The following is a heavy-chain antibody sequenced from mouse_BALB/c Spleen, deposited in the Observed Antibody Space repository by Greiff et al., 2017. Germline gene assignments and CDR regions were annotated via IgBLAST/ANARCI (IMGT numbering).Heavy chain of an antibody. Sequence: VQLQQSGPGLVKPSQSLSLTCTVTGYSITSDYAWNWIRQFPGNKLEWMGYISYSGSTSYNPSLKSRISITRDTSKNQFFLQLNSVTTEDTATYYCARKLTGTGAMEYWGQGTSVTVSS. V-gene: IGHV3-2*02. D-gene: IGHD4-1*01. CDR2: ISYSGST. CDR3: ARKLTGTGAMEY. J-gene: IGHJ4*01. CDR1: GYSITSDYA.